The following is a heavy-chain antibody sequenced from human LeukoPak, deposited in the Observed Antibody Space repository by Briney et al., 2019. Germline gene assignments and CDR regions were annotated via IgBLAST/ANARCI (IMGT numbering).Heavy chain of an antibody. CDR3: AKDLRHFDY. CDR2: ISGSGGST. CDR1: GFTFSSYA. J-gene: IGHJ4*02. V-gene: IGHV3-23*01. Sequence: GGSLRFSCAASGFTFSSYAMSWVRQAPGKGLEWVSAISGSGGSTYYAHSVKGRFTISRDNSKNTLYLQMNSLRAEETAVYYCAKDLRHFDYWGQGTLVTVSS.